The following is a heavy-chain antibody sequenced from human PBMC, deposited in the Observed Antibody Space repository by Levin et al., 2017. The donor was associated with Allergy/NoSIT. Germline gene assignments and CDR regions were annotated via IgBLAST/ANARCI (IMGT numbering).Heavy chain of an antibody. CDR3: AREMAETAADTFDI. D-gene: IGHD2-8*01. V-gene: IGHV1-18*01. CDR2: ISPYNGDT. CDR1: GFTFTFYA. Sequence: GASVKVSCKASGFTFTFYAFTWVRQAPGQGLEWKGWISPYNGDTKYAQKFQDRVTMTTDTSTSTAYLELMSLRSDDTAMYYCAREMAETAADTFDIWGQGTMVTVSS. J-gene: IGHJ3*02.